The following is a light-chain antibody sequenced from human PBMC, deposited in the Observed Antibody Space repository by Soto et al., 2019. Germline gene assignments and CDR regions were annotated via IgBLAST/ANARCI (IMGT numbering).Light chain of an antibody. CDR3: ISYTSSSTWV. CDR2: EVS. V-gene: IGLV2-14*01. Sequence: QSALTQPASVSGSPAQSITISCTGTSSDVGGYNYVSWYQQHPGTAPKLMIYEVSKRPSGVSDRFSGSMSGNTASLTISGLQAEDESDYYCISYTSSSTWVFGEGTKLTVL. J-gene: IGLJ3*02. CDR1: SSDVGGYNY.